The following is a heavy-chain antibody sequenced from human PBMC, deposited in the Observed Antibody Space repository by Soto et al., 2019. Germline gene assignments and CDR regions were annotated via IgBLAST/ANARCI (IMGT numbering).Heavy chain of an antibody. J-gene: IGHJ6*02. Sequence: SETLSLTCTVSGGSISSYYWSWIRQPAGKGLEWIGRIYTSGSTNYNPSLKSRVTMSVDTSKNQFSLKLSSVTAADTAVYYCARGLNGSGKPYYYYGMDVWGQGTTVTVS. CDR1: GGSISSYY. V-gene: IGHV4-4*07. CDR3: ARGLNGSGKPYYYYGMDV. CDR2: IYTSGST. D-gene: IGHD3-10*01.